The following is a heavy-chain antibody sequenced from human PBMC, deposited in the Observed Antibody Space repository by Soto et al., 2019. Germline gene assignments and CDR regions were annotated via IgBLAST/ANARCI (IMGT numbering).Heavy chain of an antibody. D-gene: IGHD6-6*01. V-gene: IGHV3-23*01. J-gene: IGHJ2*01. Sequence: DVQLLESGGGLVQPGGSLRLSCAASGFTFRSYAMSWVRQAPGKGLEWVSGISGSGISTHYADSVKGRFTVSRDNSKNTLYLQMNSLRAEDTAVYNCAKEPFVPDWYFDLWGRGTLVTVSS. CDR1: GFTFRSYA. CDR3: AKEPFVPDWYFDL. CDR2: ISGSGIST.